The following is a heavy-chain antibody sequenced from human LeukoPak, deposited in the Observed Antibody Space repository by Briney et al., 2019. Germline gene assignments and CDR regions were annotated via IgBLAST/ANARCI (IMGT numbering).Heavy chain of an antibody. J-gene: IGHJ4*02. Sequence: PSETLSLTCTVSGGSISSGSYYWSWIRQPAGKGLEWIGRIYTSGSTNYNPSLKSRVTISVDTSKNQFSLKLSSVTAADTAVYYCARNQYYDYVWGSYRYSGFDYWGQGTLVTVSS. D-gene: IGHD3-16*02. CDR3: ARNQYYDYVWGSYRYSGFDY. V-gene: IGHV4-61*02. CDR2: IYTSGST. CDR1: GGSISSGSYY.